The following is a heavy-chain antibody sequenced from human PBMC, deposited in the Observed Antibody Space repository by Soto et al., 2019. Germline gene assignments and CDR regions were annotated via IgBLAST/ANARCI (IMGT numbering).Heavy chain of an antibody. J-gene: IGHJ1*01. CDR1: GFTFSNSG. CDR3: ARDLGAVTTLGFQN. Sequence: EVQLVESGGGLVKPGGSLRLSCAASGFTFSNSGMNWVRQAPGKGLEWVSYISSSGYIFYADSVKGRFTISSDNAKDALYLQMNSLRAEDTAVYYCARDLGAVTTLGFQNWGQGALVTVSS. D-gene: IGHD4-17*01. V-gene: IGHV3-21*01. CDR2: ISSSGYI.